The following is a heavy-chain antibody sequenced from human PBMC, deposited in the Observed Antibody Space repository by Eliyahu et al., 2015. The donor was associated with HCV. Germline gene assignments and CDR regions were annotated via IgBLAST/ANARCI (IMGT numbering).Heavy chain of an antibody. CDR3: ASGINLRTKRDDY. V-gene: IGHV4-39*01. CDR1: GGSISSSSYY. CDR2: IYYSGST. Sequence: QLQLQESGPGLVKPSETLSLTCTVSGGSISSSSYYWGWIRQPPGKGLEWIGSIYYSGSTYYNPSLKSRVTISVDTSKNQFSLKLSSVTAADTAVYYCASGINLRTKRDDYWGQGTLVTVSS. J-gene: IGHJ4*02. D-gene: IGHD1-1*01.